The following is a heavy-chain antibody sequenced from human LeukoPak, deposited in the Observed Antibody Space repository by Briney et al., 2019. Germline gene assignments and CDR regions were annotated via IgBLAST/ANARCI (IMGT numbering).Heavy chain of an antibody. D-gene: IGHD6-13*01. CDR3: ARARRDSRSWYMRSGYYFEY. CDR1: GGSISSYY. J-gene: IGHJ4*02. V-gene: IGHV4-59*01. Sequence: AETLSLTCTVSGGSISSYYWSWIRQPPGKGLEWIGYIYYSGSTNYNRSLKSRVTISVDTSKKNFSLKLRAVTAAETDVYYCARARRDSRSWYMRSGYYFEYWGQGTLVPVSS. CDR2: IYYSGST.